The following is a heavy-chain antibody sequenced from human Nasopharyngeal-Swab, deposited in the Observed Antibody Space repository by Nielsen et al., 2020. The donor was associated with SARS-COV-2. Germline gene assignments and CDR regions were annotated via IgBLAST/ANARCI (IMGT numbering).Heavy chain of an antibody. CDR2: IDWDDDK. Sequence: SGPTLVKLTQTLTLTCTFSGFSLSTSGMCVSWIRQPPGKALEWLARIDWDDDKYYSTSLKTRLTISKDTSKNQVVLTMTNMDPVDTATYYCARMGSRSGYGTIDYWGQGTLVTVSS. CDR1: GFSLSTSGMC. D-gene: IGHD3-22*01. CDR3: ARMGSRSGYGTIDY. J-gene: IGHJ4*02. V-gene: IGHV2-70*11.